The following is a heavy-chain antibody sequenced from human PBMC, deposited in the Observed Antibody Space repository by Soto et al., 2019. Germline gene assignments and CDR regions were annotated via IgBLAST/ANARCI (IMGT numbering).Heavy chain of an antibody. Sequence: ASVKVSCKASGYTFTYYHVHWVRQAPGQGLEWMGVVNPNGGDTTYAQKFQGRVTMTTDTSTSTAYMEVRSLRSEDTAVYYCARETCSGGSCYSGWFDPWGQGTLVTVSS. CDR3: ARETCSGGSCYSGWFDP. CDR2: VNPNGGDT. CDR1: GYTFTYYH. J-gene: IGHJ5*02. D-gene: IGHD2-15*01. V-gene: IGHV1-46*01.